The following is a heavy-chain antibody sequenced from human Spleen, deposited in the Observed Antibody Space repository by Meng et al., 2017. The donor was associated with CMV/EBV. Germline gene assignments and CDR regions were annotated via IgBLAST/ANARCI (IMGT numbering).Heavy chain of an antibody. D-gene: IGHD5-12*01. J-gene: IGHJ4*02. CDR3: AKGTNIVATPLFDF. V-gene: IGHV1-2*02. Sequence: ASVKVSCKASGGTFSSYAISWVRQAPGQGPEWMGWISPNSGDTNYVQKFQGRVTMTRDTSISTAYMELSRLRSDDTAVYYCAKGTNIVATPLFDFWGQGSLVTVSS. CDR1: GGTFSSYA. CDR2: ISPNSGDT.